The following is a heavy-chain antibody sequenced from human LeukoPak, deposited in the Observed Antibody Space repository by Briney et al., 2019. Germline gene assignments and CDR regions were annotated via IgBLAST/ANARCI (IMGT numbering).Heavy chain of an antibody. CDR3: ARDPVLVAPDYLDY. Sequence: GGSLRLSCTVSGFPFTDYVIHWVRQAPGKGLEWVAVTSADESIKIYNDSVRGRFTISRDNSKNIQYLQMNSVRVEDTAVYYCARDPVLVAPDYLDYWGRGTLVTVSS. J-gene: IGHJ4*02. CDR1: GFPFTDYV. V-gene: IGHV3-30-3*01. CDR2: TSADESIK. D-gene: IGHD2-15*01.